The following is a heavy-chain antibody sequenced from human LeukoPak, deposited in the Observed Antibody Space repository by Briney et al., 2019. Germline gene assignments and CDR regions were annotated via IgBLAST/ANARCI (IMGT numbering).Heavy chain of an antibody. CDR2: INPNGGGT. CDR3: ARTVYCSTTRCYVLDAFDM. V-gene: IGHV1-2*02. J-gene: IGHJ3*02. CDR1: GYTFSGYY. Sequence: ASVKVSCKASGYTFSGYYMHWVRQAPGQGLEWMGWINPNGGGTNSAQKFQGRVTMSRDTSLSTAYMELSSLRFDDTAVYYCARTVYCSTTRCYVLDAFDMWGQGTMVTVSS. D-gene: IGHD2-2*01.